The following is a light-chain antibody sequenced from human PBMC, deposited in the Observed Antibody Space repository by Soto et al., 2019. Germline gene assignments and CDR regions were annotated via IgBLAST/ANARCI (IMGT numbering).Light chain of an antibody. Sequence: DIQMTQSPSTQSASVGDRVTITCRARQSISTSLAWYQQKPGKAPNLLIYKASTLQSGVPSRFSGSGSGTEFTLTISSLQPDDFATYYCRQYVSYPVTFGGGTKVEMK. CDR2: KAS. CDR1: QSISTS. J-gene: IGKJ4*01. V-gene: IGKV1-5*03. CDR3: RQYVSYPVT.